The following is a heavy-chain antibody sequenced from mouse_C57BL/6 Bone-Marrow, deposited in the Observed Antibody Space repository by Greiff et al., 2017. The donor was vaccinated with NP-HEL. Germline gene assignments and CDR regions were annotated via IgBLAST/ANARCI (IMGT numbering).Heavy chain of an antibody. J-gene: IGHJ2*01. CDR1: GYTFTDYY. V-gene: IGHV1-76*01. CDR2: IYPGSGNT. CDR3: ARRQWLLPYYFDY. Sequence: VQLQQSGAELVRPGASVKLSCKASGYTFTDYYINWVKQRPGQGLEWIARIYPGSGNTYYNEKFKGKATLTAEKSSSTAYMQLSSLTSEDSAVYFCARRQWLLPYYFDYWGQGTTLTVSS. D-gene: IGHD2-3*01.